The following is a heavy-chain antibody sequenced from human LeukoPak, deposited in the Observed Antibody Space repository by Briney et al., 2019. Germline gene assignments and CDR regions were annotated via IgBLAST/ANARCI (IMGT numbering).Heavy chain of an antibody. Sequence: GGSLRLSCAASGFTFSSYSMNWVRQAPGKGLEWVSSISGSSSYIYYPDSVKGRFTISRDNSKNTLYLQMNSLRAEDTAVYYCARGPSGYHNTGGQGTLVTVSS. D-gene: IGHD5-12*01. CDR1: GFTFSSYS. CDR2: ISGSSSYI. V-gene: IGHV3-21*01. CDR3: ARGPSGYHNT. J-gene: IGHJ4*02.